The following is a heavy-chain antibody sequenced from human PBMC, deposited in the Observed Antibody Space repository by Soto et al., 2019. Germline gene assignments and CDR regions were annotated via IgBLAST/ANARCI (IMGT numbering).Heavy chain of an antibody. V-gene: IGHV1-69*04. D-gene: IGHD2-15*01. Sequence: SVKVSCKASGGTFSSYTISWVRQAPGQGLEWMGRIIPILGIANYAQKFQGRVTITADKSTSTAYMELSSLRSEDTAVYYCAREVVVVVAAGNWFDPWGQGTLVTVSS. CDR3: AREVVVVVAAGNWFDP. J-gene: IGHJ5*02. CDR1: GGTFSSYT. CDR2: IIPILGIA.